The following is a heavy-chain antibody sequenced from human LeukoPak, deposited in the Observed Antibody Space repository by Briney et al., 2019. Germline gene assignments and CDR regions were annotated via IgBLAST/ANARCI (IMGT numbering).Heavy chain of an antibody. CDR3: AKDDFVVRITGKTSPFDY. J-gene: IGHJ4*02. Sequence: GRSLRLSCAASGFTFSSYAMSWVRQAPGKGLEWVSAISGSGGSTYYADSVKGRFTISRDNSKNTLYLQMNSLRAEDTAVYYCAKDDFVVRITGKTSPFDYWGQGTLVTVSS. CDR1: GFTFSSYA. V-gene: IGHV3-23*01. CDR2: ISGSGGST. D-gene: IGHD1/OR15-1a*01.